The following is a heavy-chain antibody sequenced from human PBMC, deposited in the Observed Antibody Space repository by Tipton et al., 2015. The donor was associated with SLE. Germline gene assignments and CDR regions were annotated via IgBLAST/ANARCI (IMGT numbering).Heavy chain of an antibody. Sequence: GSLRLSCAASGFTVSSNYMSWVRQAPGKGLVWVSRITGDGSSTTYADSVKGRFTISRDNAKNTLYLQMNSLRAEDTAVYYCARNARGMDVWGPGTTVTVSS. V-gene: IGHV3-74*01. J-gene: IGHJ6*02. CDR3: ARNARGMDV. CDR1: GFTVSSNY. CDR2: ITGDGSST.